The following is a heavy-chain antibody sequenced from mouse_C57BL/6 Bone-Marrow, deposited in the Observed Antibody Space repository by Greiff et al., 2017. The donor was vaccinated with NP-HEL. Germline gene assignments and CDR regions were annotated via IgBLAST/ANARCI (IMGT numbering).Heavy chain of an antibody. CDR3: ARGHYDGYSFAY. Sequence: EVQLVESEGGLVQPGSSMKLSCTASGFTFSDYYMAWVRQVPEKGLEWVANINYDGSSTYYLDSLKSRFIISRDNAKNILYLQMSSLKSEDTATYYCARGHYDGYSFAYWGQGTLVTVSA. J-gene: IGHJ3*01. V-gene: IGHV5-16*01. D-gene: IGHD2-3*01. CDR1: GFTFSDYY. CDR2: INYDGSST.